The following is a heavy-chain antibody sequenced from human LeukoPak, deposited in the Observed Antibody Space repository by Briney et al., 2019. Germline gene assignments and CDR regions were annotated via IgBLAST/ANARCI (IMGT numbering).Heavy chain of an antibody. CDR3: ARDADYFDSSSYYDALDV. J-gene: IGHJ3*01. D-gene: IGHD3-22*01. CDR1: GFTFSSYS. V-gene: IGHV3-21*01. CDR2: ISSSSSYI. Sequence: PGGSLRLSCAASGFTFSSYSMNRVRQAPGKGLEWVSSISSSSSYIYYADSVKGRFTISRDNAKNSVYLQMNSLRGEDTAVYYCARDADYFDSSSYYDALDVWGQGTMVTVSS.